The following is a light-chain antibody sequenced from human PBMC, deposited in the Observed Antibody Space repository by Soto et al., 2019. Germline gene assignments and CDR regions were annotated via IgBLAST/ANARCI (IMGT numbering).Light chain of an antibody. CDR2: LNSDGSH. CDR3: QTWVTGPPWV. Sequence: QPVLTQSPSASASLGASVKLTCTLSSGHSTYAIAWHQQRPEKGPRYLMKLNSDGSHNKGDGIPDRFSGSSSGAERYLTISSLQSEDEADYYCQTWVTGPPWVFGGGTKVTVL. V-gene: IGLV4-69*01. CDR1: SGHSTYA. J-gene: IGLJ3*02.